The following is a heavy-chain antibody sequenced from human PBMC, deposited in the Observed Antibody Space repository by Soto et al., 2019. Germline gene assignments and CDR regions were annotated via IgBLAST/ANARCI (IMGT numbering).Heavy chain of an antibody. V-gene: IGHV2-70*11. D-gene: IGHD6-13*01. Sequence: SGPTLVKPTQTLTLTCTFSGFSLSTSGMCVSWIRQPPGKALEWLARIDWDDDKYYSTSLKTRLTISKATSKNQVVLTMTNMDPVDTATYYCARIRGRMGSSWPVLDYWGQGTLVTVSS. CDR2: IDWDDDK. CDR3: ARIRGRMGSSWPVLDY. J-gene: IGHJ4*02. CDR1: GFSLSTSGMC.